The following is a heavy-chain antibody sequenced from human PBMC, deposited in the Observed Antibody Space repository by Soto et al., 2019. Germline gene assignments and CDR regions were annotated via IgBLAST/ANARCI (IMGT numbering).Heavy chain of an antibody. V-gene: IGHV4-34*01. CDR1: GPSFTGYY. Sequence: SATLSPTCAVNGPSFTGYYRSWIRQLPGQGLEWIGEINHSGSTNYNPSLKSRVTISVDTSKNQFSLKLSSVTAADTAVYYCAVRGYSYGYDPLMRDGMDVWGQGTTVTVS. CDR3: AVRGYSYGYDPLMRDGMDV. CDR2: INHSGST. D-gene: IGHD5-18*01. J-gene: IGHJ6*02.